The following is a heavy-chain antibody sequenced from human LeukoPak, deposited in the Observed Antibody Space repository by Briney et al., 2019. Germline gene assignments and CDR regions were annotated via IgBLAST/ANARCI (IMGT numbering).Heavy chain of an antibody. V-gene: IGHV4-4*07. Sequence: SETLSLTCTVSGGSISSYYWSWIRQPAGKGLEWIGRIYNSGSTNYNPSLKSRVTMSVDTSKNQFSLKLSSVTAADTAVYYCARLTGYSSESWFDPWGQGTLVTVSS. CDR1: GGSISSYY. D-gene: IGHD3-9*01. CDR2: IYNSGST. J-gene: IGHJ5*02. CDR3: ARLTGYSSESWFDP.